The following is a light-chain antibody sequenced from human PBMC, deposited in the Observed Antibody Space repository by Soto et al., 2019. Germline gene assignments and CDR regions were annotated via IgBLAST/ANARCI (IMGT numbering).Light chain of an antibody. CDR1: QSISSY. J-gene: IGKJ3*01. Sequence: DIHMTQSPSTLSASVVDIVTITCLASQSISSYLNWYQQKPGKAPKLLIYAASSLQSGVPSRFSGSGSGTDFTLTISSLQPEDFATYYCQQSYSTPFTFGPGTKVDI. CDR2: AAS. CDR3: QQSYSTPFT. V-gene: IGKV1-39*01.